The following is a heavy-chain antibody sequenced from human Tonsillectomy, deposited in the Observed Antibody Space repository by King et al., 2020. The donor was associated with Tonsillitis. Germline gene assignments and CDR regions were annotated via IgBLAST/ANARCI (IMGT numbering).Heavy chain of an antibody. CDR1: GFTFTNYA. CDR2: IYTGDSST. Sequence: VQLVESGGGLVQPGGSLRLSCAASGFTFTNYAMSWVRQAPGKGLEWVSVIYTGDSSTYYVDSVKDRFTISRDNSKNTLYLQMNSLSPEDTAVYYCAKGASGSYYHPMSYWGQGTLVTVSS. J-gene: IGHJ4*02. V-gene: IGHV3-23*03. CDR3: AKGASGSYYHPMSY. D-gene: IGHD3-10*01.